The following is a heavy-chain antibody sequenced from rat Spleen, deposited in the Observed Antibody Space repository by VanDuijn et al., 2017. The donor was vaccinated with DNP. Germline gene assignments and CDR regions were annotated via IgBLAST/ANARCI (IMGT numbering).Heavy chain of an antibody. V-gene: IGHV5S11*01. Sequence: EVQLVESGGGLVQPGRSMKLSCAASGFTFSDYCMAWVLRAPTKGLEWVASISPDGHITYYRASVKGRFTISTVPRKRTPNFHIESLRSEERAKNKGLEWVAAMSPDGNITNYRDSVKGRFTISRDNGKSTLYLQMESLRSEDTATYYCTKDAFDYWGQGVMVTVSS. J-gene: IGHJ2*01. CDR3: LEWVAAMSPDGNITNYRDSVKGRFTISRDNGKSTLYLQMESLRSEDTATYYCTKDAFDY. D-gene: IGHD1-12*02. CDR1: GFTFSDYC. CDR2: ISPDGHIT.